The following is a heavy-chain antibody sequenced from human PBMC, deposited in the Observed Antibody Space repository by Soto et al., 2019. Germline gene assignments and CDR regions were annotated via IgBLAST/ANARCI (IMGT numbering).Heavy chain of an antibody. CDR3: ARSVGPLDY. D-gene: IGHD3-16*01. V-gene: IGHV3-48*02. CDR1: GFTFSPYS. J-gene: IGHJ4*02. Sequence: GGSLRLSCAASGFTFSPYSMNWVRQAPGKGLEWIAYITSTSSPIHYADSVQGRFTISRDNARNSVHLQMNSLRDEDSAVYYCARSVGPLDYWGQGTLVTVS. CDR2: ITSTSSPI.